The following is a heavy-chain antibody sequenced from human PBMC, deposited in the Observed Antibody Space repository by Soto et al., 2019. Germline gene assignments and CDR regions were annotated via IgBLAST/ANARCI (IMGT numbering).Heavy chain of an antibody. CDR1: GGSFSGYY. CDR2: INHSGST. D-gene: IGHD3-3*01. J-gene: IGHJ6*03. V-gene: IGHV4-34*01. Sequence: SETLSLTCAVYGGSFSGYYWSWIRQPPGKGLEWIGEINHSGSTNYNPSLKSRVTISVDTSKNQFSLKLSSVTAADTAVYYCARSGEGEFWRGYRAYQNNYYYYYYMEVWGKGTTVTVSS. CDR3: ARSGEGEFWRGYRAYQNNYYYYYYMEV.